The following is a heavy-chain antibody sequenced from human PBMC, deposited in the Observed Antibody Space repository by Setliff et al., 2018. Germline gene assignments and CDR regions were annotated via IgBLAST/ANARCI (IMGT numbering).Heavy chain of an antibody. CDR1: GGTFRSYG. V-gene: IGHV1-69*05. CDR2: TIPSFGST. D-gene: IGHD3-10*02. J-gene: IGHJ4*02. Sequence: SVKVSCKASGGTFRSYGISWVRQAPGQGLEWMGGTIPSFGSTNYAQKFQDRVTIITDESTSTAYMELSSLRTEDTAVYYCARYVHFANHFDFWGQGTLVTVSS. CDR3: ARYVHFANHFDF.